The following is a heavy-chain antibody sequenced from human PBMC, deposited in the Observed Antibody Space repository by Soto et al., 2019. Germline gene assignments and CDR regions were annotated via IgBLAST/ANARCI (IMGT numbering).Heavy chain of an antibody. Sequence: GGSLRLSCAASGFTFSSYGMHWVRQAPGKGLEWVAVIWYDGSNKYYADSVKGRFTISRDNSKNTLYLQMNSLRAEDTAVYYCARRRAMYYYGSGRDSNYMDVWGKGTTVTVSS. J-gene: IGHJ6*03. CDR1: GFTFSSYG. V-gene: IGHV3-33*01. CDR3: ARRRAMYYYGSGRDSNYMDV. D-gene: IGHD3-10*01. CDR2: IWYDGSNK.